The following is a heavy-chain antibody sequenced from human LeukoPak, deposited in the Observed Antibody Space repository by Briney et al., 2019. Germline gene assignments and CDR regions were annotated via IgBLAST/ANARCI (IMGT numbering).Heavy chain of an antibody. V-gene: IGHV3-9*01. CDR2: ISWNSGSI. J-gene: IGHJ4*02. D-gene: IGHD3-16*01. CDR1: GFTFDDYA. CDR3: ARGAYIANHYADYFDY. Sequence: GGSLRLSCAASGFTFDDYAMHWVRQAPGKGLEWVSGISWNSGSIGYADSVKGRFTISRDNAKNSLYLQMNSLRVEDTAVYYCARGAYIANHYADYFDYWGQGTLVTVSA.